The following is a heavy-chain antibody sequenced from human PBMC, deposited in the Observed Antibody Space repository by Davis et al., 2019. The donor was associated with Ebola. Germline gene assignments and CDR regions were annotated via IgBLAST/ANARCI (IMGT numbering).Heavy chain of an antibody. CDR3: ARDRDVLRYFGDYYGMDV. CDR1: GGTFSSYA. J-gene: IGHJ6*02. CDR2: IIPILGIA. Sequence: AASVKVSCKASGGTFSSYAISWVRQAPGQGLEWMGGIIPILGIANYAQKFQGRVTITADKSTSTAYMELSSLRSEDTAVYYCARDRDVLRYFGDYYGMDVWGQGTTVTVSS. D-gene: IGHD3-9*01. V-gene: IGHV1-69*10.